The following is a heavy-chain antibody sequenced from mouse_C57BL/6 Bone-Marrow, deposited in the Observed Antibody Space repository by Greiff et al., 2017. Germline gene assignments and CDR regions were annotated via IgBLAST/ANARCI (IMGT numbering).Heavy chain of an antibody. CDR3: ARNRDDGGIDY. CDR2: ILPGSGST. J-gene: IGHJ2*01. V-gene: IGHV1-9*01. CDR1: GYTFTGYW. Sequence: QVQLQQSGAELMKPGASVKLSCKATGYTFTGYWIEWVKQRPGHGLEWIGEILPGSGSTNYNEKVKGKATFTADTSSNTAYMQLSSRTTEDSAICDCARNRDDGGIDYWGQGTTLTVSS. D-gene: IGHD2-14*01.